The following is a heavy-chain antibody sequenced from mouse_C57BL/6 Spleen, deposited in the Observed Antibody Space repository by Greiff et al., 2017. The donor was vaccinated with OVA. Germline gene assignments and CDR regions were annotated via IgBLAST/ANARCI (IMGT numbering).Heavy chain of an antibody. Sequence: QVQLQQPGAELVKPGASVKLSCKASGYTFTSYWMHWVKQRPGQGLEWIGMIHPNSGGTNYNEKFKSKATLTVDKSSSTAYMQLSSLTSEDSAVYYCARSSGSSYLAYWGKGTLVTVSA. CDR1: GYTFTSYW. CDR3: ARSSGSSYLAY. J-gene: IGHJ3*01. CDR2: IHPNSGGT. D-gene: IGHD1-1*01. V-gene: IGHV1-64*01.